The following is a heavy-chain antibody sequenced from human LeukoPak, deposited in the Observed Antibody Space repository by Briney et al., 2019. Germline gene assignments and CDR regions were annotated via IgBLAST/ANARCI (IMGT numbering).Heavy chain of an antibody. D-gene: IGHD3-10*01. CDR3: AKDHYGSGSYNPFDY. CDR2: ISGSGGST. CDR1: GFTFSSYA. J-gene: IGHJ4*02. V-gene: IGHV3-23*01. Sequence: PGGSLRLSCAASGFTFSSYAMSWVRQAPGKGLGWVSAISGSGGSTYYADSVKGRFTISRDNSKNTLYLQMNSLRAEDTAVYYCAKDHYGSGSYNPFDYWGPGTLVTVSS.